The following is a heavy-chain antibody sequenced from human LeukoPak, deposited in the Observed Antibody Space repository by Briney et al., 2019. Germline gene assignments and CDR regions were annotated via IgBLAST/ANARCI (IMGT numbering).Heavy chain of an antibody. CDR1: GFSLSTSGMC. V-gene: IGHV2-70*01. J-gene: IGHJ6*02. Sequence: SGPALVKPTQTLTLTCTFSGFSLSTSGMCVSWIRQPPVKALEWLALIDWDDDKYYSTSLKTRLTISKDTSKNQVVLTMTNMDPVDTATYYCARSLSGSYPGHYYYYGMDVWGQGTTVTVSS. D-gene: IGHD1-26*01. CDR3: ARSLSGSYPGHYYYYGMDV. CDR2: IDWDDDK.